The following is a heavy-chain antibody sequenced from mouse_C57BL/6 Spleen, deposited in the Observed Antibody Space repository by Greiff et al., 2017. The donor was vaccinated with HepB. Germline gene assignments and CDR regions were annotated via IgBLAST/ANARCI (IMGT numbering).Heavy chain of an antibody. D-gene: IGHD1-1*01. CDR1: GYSITSGYD. CDR3: ARGGYYGSRFSVAY. Sequence: EVKVVESGPGMVKPSQSLSLTCTVTGYSITSGYDWHWIRHFPGNKLEWMGYISYSGSTNYNPSLKSRISITHDTSKNHFFLKLNSVTTEDTATYYCARGGYYGSRFSVAYWGQGTLVTVSA. V-gene: IGHV3-1*01. J-gene: IGHJ3*01. CDR2: ISYSGST.